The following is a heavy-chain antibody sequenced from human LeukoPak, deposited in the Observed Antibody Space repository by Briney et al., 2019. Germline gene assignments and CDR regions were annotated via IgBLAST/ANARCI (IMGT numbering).Heavy chain of an antibody. CDR1: EFTFSYYS. CDR3: AREGYDILTGSLAAIGYYFDY. CDR2: ISTIGTYT. D-gene: IGHD3-9*01. J-gene: IGHJ4*02. Sequence: GGSLRLSCAASEFTFSYYSMNWVRQAPGKGLEWVSFISTIGTYTYYADSVKGRFTISRDNTQNSLYLQMNSLRVEDTAVYFCAREGYDILTGSLAAIGYYFDYWGQGTLVTVSS. V-gene: IGHV3-21*06.